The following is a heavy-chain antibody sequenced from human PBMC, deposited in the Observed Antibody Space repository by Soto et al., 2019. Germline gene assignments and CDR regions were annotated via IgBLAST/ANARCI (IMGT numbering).Heavy chain of an antibody. V-gene: IGHV4-31*03. CDR2: IYYSGST. CDR1: GGSICSGGYY. D-gene: IGHD2-2*01. CDR3: ARDTYCSSTSCSVFPYYYYGMDV. J-gene: IGHJ6*02. Sequence: PSDTLSLTCTFSGGSICSGGYYWSWIRPHPGKGLEWIGYIYYSGSTYYNPSLKSRVTISVDTSKNQFSLKLSSVTAADTAVYYCARDTYCSSTSCSVFPYYYYGMDVWGQGTTVTVSS.